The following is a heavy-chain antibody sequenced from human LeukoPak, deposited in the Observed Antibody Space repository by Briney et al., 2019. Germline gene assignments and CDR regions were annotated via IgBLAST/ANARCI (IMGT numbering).Heavy chain of an antibody. CDR3: ESGRITGTTRRSDY. Sequence: GASVKVSCKASGYTFTSYDINWVRQATGQGLEWMGWMNPNSGNTGYAQKFQGSVTMTRNTSISTAYMELRSLRSEDTAVYYCESGRITGTTRRSDYWGQGTLVTVSS. CDR1: GYTFTSYD. CDR2: MNPNSGNT. J-gene: IGHJ4*02. D-gene: IGHD1-7*01. V-gene: IGHV1-8*01.